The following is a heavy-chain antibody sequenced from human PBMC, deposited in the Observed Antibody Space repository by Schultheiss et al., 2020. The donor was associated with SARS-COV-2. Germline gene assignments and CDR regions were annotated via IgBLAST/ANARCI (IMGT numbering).Heavy chain of an antibody. CDR2: IKSKTDGGTT. CDR1: GFTFSSYA. CDR3: ARGGLYCSGGSCSDY. J-gene: IGHJ4*02. V-gene: IGHV3-15*07. D-gene: IGHD2-15*01. Sequence: GGSLRLSCAASGFTFSSYAMNWVRQAPGKGLEWVGRIKSKTDGGTTDYAAPVKGRFTISRDDSKNTLYLQMNSLKTEDTAVYYCARGGLYCSGGSCSDYWGQGTLVTVSS.